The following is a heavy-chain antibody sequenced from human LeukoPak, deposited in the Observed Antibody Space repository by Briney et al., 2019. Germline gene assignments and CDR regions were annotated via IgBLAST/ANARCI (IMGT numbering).Heavy chain of an antibody. CDR2: IYYSGST. D-gene: IGHD3-10*01. Sequence: PSETLSLTCTVSGGSISSYYWSWIRQPPGKGLEGSGYIYYSGSTNYNPSLKSRVTISVDKSKNQFSLKLSSVTAADTAVYYCATARWFGELFRYFAYWGQGTLVTVSS. CDR1: GGSISSYY. CDR3: ATARWFGELFRYFAY. V-gene: IGHV4-59*12. J-gene: IGHJ4*02.